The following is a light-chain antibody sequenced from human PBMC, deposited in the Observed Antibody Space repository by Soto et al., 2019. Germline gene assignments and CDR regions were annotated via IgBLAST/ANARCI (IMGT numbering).Light chain of an antibody. V-gene: IGLV1-44*01. CDR3: SSYAGNTYVV. CDR2: SND. Sequence: QSVLTQPPSASGTPGQRVTISCSGSGSNIGSHTVSWYQQLPGTAPNLLIYSNDQRPSGVPDRFSGSKSGTSASLAISGLQSEDEADYFCSSYAGNTYVVFGGGTKLTVL. CDR1: GSNIGSHT. J-gene: IGLJ2*01.